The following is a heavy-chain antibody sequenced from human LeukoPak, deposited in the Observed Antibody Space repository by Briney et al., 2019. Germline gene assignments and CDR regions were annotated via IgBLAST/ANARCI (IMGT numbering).Heavy chain of an antibody. J-gene: IGHJ6*02. CDR3: AKDVDILTGYSPIYGMDV. CDR1: GFTFSSYA. Sequence: GGSLRLSCAASGFTFSSYAMSWVRQAPGKGLEWFSAISGSGGSTYYADSVKGRFTISRDNSKNTLYLQMNSLRAEDTAVYYCAKDVDILTGYSPIYGMDVWGQGTTVTVSS. CDR2: ISGSGGST. V-gene: IGHV3-23*01. D-gene: IGHD3-9*01.